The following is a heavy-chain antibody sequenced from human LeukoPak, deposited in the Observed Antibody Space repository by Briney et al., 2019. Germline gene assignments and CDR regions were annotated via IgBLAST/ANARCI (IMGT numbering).Heavy chain of an antibody. V-gene: IGHV4-30-2*01. Sequence: SETLSLTCAVSGGSISSGGYSWSWIRQPPGRGLEWIGYIYHSGSTYHNPSLKNPVTISLDRSKNQFSLKLSSVTAADTAVYYCAREVRDFDILTGYYKRYFDYWGQGNLVNGSS. CDR1: GGSISSGGYS. J-gene: IGHJ4*02. D-gene: IGHD3-9*01. CDR3: AREVRDFDILTGYYKRYFDY. CDR2: IYHSGST.